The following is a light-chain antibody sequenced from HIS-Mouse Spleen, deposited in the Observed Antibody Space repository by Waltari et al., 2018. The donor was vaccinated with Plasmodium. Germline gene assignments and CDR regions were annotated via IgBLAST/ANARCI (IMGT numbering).Light chain of an antibody. V-gene: IGLV3-10*01. CDR3: YSTDSSGNHRV. Sequence: SYELTQPPSVSVSPGQTARITCSGDALPKKYAYWYQQKSGQAPVLVIYEDSKRPAGLPWRFSGSSAGTMATLTISGDQVEDEADYYCYSTDSSGNHRVFGGGTKLTVL. CDR1: ALPKKY. J-gene: IGLJ3*02. CDR2: EDS.